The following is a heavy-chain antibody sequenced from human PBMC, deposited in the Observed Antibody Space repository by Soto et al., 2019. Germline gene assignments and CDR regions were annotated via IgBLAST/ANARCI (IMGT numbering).Heavy chain of an antibody. Sequence: QVQLVESGGGVVQPGRSLRLSCAASGVTFSGLGMHWVRQAQGKGLEWVAVIRYDGSNIYYADAVKGRFTISRDNSKDTLYLQMNSLRADDTAVYYCARDGVGHTTFFGYFDYWGQGPLVTVSS. J-gene: IGHJ4*02. CDR1: GVTFSGLG. V-gene: IGHV3-33*01. CDR2: IRYDGSNI. D-gene: IGHD1-26*01. CDR3: ARDGVGHTTFFGYFDY.